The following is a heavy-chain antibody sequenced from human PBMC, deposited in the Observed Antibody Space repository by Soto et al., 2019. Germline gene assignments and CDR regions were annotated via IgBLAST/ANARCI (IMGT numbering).Heavy chain of an antibody. J-gene: IGHJ6*03. V-gene: IGHV3-23*01. Sequence: GGSLRLSCAASGFTFSSYAMSWVRQAPGKGLEWVSAISGSGGSTYYADSVKGRFTISRDNSKNTLYLQMNSLRAEDTAVYYCAKEAPVRGVIGYYYYYYMDVWGKGTTVTVSS. D-gene: IGHD3-10*01. CDR2: ISGSGGST. CDR3: AKEAPVRGVIGYYYYYYMDV. CDR1: GFTFSSYA.